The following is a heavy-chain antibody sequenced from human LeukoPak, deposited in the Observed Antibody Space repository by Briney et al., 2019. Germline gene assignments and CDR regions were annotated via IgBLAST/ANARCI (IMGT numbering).Heavy chain of an antibody. CDR3: ARGWDIVVVVAAHVDY. D-gene: IGHD2-15*01. CDR2: IKQDGSEK. V-gene: IGHV3-7*01. J-gene: IGHJ4*02. CDR1: GFTFSSYW. Sequence: GGSLRLSCAASGFTFSSYWMSWVRQAPGKGLEWVANIKQDGSEKYYVDSVKGRFTISRDNAKNSLYLQMNSLRAEDTAVYYCARGWDIVVVVAAHVDYWGQGTLVTVSS.